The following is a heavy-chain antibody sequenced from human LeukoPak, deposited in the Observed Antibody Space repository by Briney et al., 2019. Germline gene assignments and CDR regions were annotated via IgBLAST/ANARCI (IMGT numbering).Heavy chain of an antibody. D-gene: IGHD3-16*02. V-gene: IGHV7-4-1*02. CDR3: ARDKIMIMFGGVIANRFDP. J-gene: IGHJ5*02. CDR1: GYTFTSYA. CDR2: INTNTGNP. Sequence: VASVNVSCKASGYTFTSYAMNWVRQAPGQGLEWMGWINTNTGNPTYAQGFTGRFVFSLDTSVSTAYLQISSLQAEDTAVYYCARDKIMIMFGGVIANRFDPWGQGTLVTVSS.